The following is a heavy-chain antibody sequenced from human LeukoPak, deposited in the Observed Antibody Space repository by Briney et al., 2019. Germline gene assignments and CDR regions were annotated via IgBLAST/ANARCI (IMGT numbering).Heavy chain of an antibody. CDR3: ARARPGTAYYYYYMDV. J-gene: IGHJ6*03. CDR1: GYTFTGYY. Sequence: ASVKVSCKASGYTFTGYYMHWVRQTPGQGLEWMGWINPNSGGTNYAQKFQGRVTMTRDTSISTAYMELSRLRSDDTAVYYCARARPGTAYYYYYMDVWGKGTTVTVSS. V-gene: IGHV1-2*02. D-gene: IGHD1-1*01. CDR2: INPNSGGT.